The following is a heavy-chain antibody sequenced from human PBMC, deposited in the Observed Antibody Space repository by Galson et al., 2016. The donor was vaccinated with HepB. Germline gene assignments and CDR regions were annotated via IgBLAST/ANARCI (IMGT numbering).Heavy chain of an antibody. D-gene: IGHD2-2*01. V-gene: IGHV5-10-1*01. CDR3: AKHPGLFCTSTCSFFDT. CDR2: IDPTDSYT. CDR1: GYSFASYW. J-gene: IGHJ5*02. Sequence: QSGAEVKKPGDSLRISCKASGYSFASYWISWVRQMPGKGLEWMGRIDPTDSYTYYSPSFQGHVTISADKSISTVSLQWSSLKASDTAMYYCAKHPGLFCTSTCSFFDTWGQGTLVTVSA.